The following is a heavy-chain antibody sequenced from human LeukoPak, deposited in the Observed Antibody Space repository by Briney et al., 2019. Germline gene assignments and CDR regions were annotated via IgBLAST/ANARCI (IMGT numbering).Heavy chain of an antibody. Sequence: PSETLSLTCTVSGYSISSSYYWGWIRQPPGKGLEWIGTIYYSGSTYYNPSLTSRVTISVDTSKNQFSLKLSSVTAADTAVYYCARYKDYYYSYMDVWGKGTTVTISS. J-gene: IGHJ6*03. CDR2: IYYSGST. D-gene: IGHD1-14*01. CDR3: ARYKDYYYSYMDV. CDR1: GYSISSSYY. V-gene: IGHV4-38-2*02.